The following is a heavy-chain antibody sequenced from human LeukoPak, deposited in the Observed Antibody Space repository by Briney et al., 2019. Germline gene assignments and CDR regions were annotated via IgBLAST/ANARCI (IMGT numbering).Heavy chain of an antibody. J-gene: IGHJ4*02. Sequence: SETQSLTCTVSGGSISSDYWSWIRQSPGKGLEWNGYIYYSGTTSYNPSLKSRVTISLDTSKNQFSLKLSSVTAADTAVYYCARGANWGSPDYWGQGTLVTVSS. V-gene: IGHV4-59*01. CDR2: IYYSGTT. CDR1: GGSISSDY. D-gene: IGHD7-27*01. CDR3: ARGANWGSPDY.